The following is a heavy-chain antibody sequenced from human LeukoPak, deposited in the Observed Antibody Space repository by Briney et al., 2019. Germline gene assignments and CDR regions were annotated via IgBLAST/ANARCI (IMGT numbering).Heavy chain of an antibody. D-gene: IGHD6-13*01. J-gene: IGHJ4*02. V-gene: IGHV1-18*01. CDR3: ARLGIAAWIPHYFDY. CDR2: ISAYNGNT. CDR1: GYTFTSYG. Sequence: ASVKVSCKASGYTFTSYGISWVLQAPGQGLEWMGWISAYNGNTNYAQRLQGRVTMTTDTSTSTAYMELRSLRSDDTAVYYCARLGIAAWIPHYFDYWGQGTLVTVSS.